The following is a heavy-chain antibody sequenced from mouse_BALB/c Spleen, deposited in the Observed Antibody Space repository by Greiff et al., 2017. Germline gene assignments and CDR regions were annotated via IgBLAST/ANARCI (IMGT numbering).Heavy chain of an antibody. J-gene: IGHJ3*01. CDR2: IYPGSGNT. Sequence: VQLKESGPELVKPGASVKISCKASGYTFTDYYINWVKQKPGQGLEWIGWIYPGSGNTKYNEKFKGKATLTVDTSSSTAYMQLSSLTSEDTAVYFCARGGNLAWFAYWGQGTLVTVSA. CDR3: ARGGNLAWFAY. D-gene: IGHD2-1*01. CDR1: GYTFTDYY. V-gene: IGHV1-84*02.